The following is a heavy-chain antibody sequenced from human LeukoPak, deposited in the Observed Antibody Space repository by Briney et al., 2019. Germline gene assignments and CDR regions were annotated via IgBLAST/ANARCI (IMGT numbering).Heavy chain of an antibody. Sequence: PGGSLRLSCAASGFTFSSYAMTWVRQAPGKGLEWVSALSGGGDSTHYVDSVQGRFIISRDNSKNTLYLQMNSLRAEDTAVYYCAKGPGYCSSTSCPAGYWGQGTLVTVSS. D-gene: IGHD2-2*01. CDR2: LSGGGDST. CDR1: GFTFSSYA. J-gene: IGHJ4*02. CDR3: AKGPGYCSSTSCPAGY. V-gene: IGHV3-23*01.